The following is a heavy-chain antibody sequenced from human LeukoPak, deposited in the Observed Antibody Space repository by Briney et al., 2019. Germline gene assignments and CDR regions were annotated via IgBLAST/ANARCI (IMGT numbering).Heavy chain of an antibody. D-gene: IGHD4-17*01. V-gene: IGHV4-59*08. J-gene: IGHJ4*02. CDR1: GGSISSYY. Sequence: SETLSLTCTVSGGSISSYYWSWIRQPPGKGLEWIGYIYYSGSTNYNPSLKSRVTISVDTSKNQFSLKLTSVTAADTAVYFCARHGSHGDYFYGWGQGILVTVSS. CDR2: IYYSGST. CDR3: ARHGSHGDYFYG.